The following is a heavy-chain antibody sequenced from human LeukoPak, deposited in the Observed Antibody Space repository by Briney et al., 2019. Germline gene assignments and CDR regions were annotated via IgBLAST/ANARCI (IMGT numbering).Heavy chain of an antibody. J-gene: IGHJ5*02. V-gene: IGHV1-69*04. Sequence: GASVKVSCKASGGTFSSYAISWVRQAPGQGLEWMGRIIPILGIANYAQKFQGRVTITADKSTRTAYMELSSLRSEDTAVYYCARDLYDSSGLSPWFDPWGQGTLVTVSS. CDR3: ARDLYDSSGLSPWFDP. D-gene: IGHD3-22*01. CDR1: GGTFSSYA. CDR2: IIPILGIA.